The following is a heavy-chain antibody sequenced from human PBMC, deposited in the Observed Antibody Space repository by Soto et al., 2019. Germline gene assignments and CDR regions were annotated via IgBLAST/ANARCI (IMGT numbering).Heavy chain of an antibody. CDR2: ISGSVGST. CDR1: GFTFSSYA. D-gene: IGHD3-9*01. CDR3: AKDQRYYDILTGYGSFEY. V-gene: IGHV3-23*01. J-gene: IGHJ4*02. Sequence: GGSLRLSCAASGFTFSSYAMSWVRQAPGKGLEWVSAISGSVGSTYYADSVKGRFTISRDNSKNTLYLQMNSLRAEDTALYYCAKDQRYYDILTGYGSFEYWGQGTLVTVSS.